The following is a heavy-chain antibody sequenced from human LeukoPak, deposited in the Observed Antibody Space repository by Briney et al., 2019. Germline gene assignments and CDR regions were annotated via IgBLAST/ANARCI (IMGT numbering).Heavy chain of an antibody. V-gene: IGHV3-20*04. Sequence: GGSLRLSCAASGFTFDDYGMSWVRQAPGKGLEWVSGINWNGGSTGYADSVKGRFTISRDNAKNSLYLQMNSLRAEDTALYYCARVRMVTITEIPWYFDLWGRGTLVTVSS. J-gene: IGHJ2*01. CDR2: INWNGGST. CDR1: GFTFDDYG. CDR3: ARVRMVTITEIPWYFDL. D-gene: IGHD5-24*01.